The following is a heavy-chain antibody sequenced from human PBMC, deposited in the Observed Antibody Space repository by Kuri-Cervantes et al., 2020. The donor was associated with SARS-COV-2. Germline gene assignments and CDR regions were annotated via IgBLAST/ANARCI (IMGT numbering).Heavy chain of an antibody. J-gene: IGHJ4*02. CDR2: IYYSGST. Sequence: GSLRLSCTVSGGSISSHYWSWIRQPPGKGLEWIGYIYYSGSTNYNPSLKSRVTISLDTPSNQVSLRLTSATAADTAVYYCGKVSWLQLWHRYSDSWGQGTLVTVSS. CDR1: GGSISSHY. V-gene: IGHV4-59*11. D-gene: IGHD5-24*01. CDR3: GKVSWLQLWHRYSDS.